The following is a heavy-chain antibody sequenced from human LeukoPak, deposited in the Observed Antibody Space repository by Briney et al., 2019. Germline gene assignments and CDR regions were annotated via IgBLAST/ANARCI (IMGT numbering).Heavy chain of an antibody. Sequence: PGGSLRLSCAASGFTFSSYAMHWVRQAPGKGLEWVAVISYDGSNKYYADSVKGRFTISRDNSKNTLYLQMNSLRAEDTAVYYCARDRWESIAAAGFHYYGMDVWGQGTTVTVSS. CDR2: ISYDGSNK. CDR3: ARDRWESIAAAGFHYYGMDV. CDR1: GFTFSSYA. D-gene: IGHD6-13*01. V-gene: IGHV3-30-3*01. J-gene: IGHJ6*02.